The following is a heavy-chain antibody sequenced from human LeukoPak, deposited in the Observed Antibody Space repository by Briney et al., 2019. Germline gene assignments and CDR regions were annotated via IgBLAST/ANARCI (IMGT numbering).Heavy chain of an antibody. V-gene: IGHV3-30*02. CDR2: IRYDGSNK. J-gene: IGHJ4*02. CDR3: AKSAVGATLGDY. D-gene: IGHD1-26*01. Sequence: GGSLRLSCSAPGSTFSSYGMHLVRHAPSLGLQWVAFIRYDGSNKYYADSVKGRFTISRDNSRDTLYLQMISLRAEDTAVYYCAKSAVGATLGDYWGQGTPVTVSS. CDR1: GSTFSSYG.